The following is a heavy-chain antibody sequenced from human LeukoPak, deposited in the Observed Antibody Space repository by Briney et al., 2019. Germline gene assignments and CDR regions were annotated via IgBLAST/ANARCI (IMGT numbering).Heavy chain of an antibody. D-gene: IGHD3/OR15-3a*01. CDR1: GYTFTSYY. CDR2: INPSGGST. V-gene: IGHV1-46*01. CDR3: ARDLPDGLGFDY. Sequence: RASVTVSCKASGYTFTSYYMHWVRQAPGQGLEWMGIINPSGGSTSYAQKFQGRVTMTRDTSTSTVYMELSSLRSEDTAVYYCARDLPDGLGFDYWAREPWSPSPQ. J-gene: IGHJ4*02.